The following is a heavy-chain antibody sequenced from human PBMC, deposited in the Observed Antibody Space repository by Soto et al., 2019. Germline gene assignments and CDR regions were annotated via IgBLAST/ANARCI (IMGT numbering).Heavy chain of an antibody. Sequence: QVQLQESGPGLVKPSETLSLTCTVSGGSISSYYWSWIRQPPGQGLEWSGYIYYSGSTNYNPSLKSRVPISVDTSKNQFSLKLGSVTAADTAVYYCARHKEGGYCSGGSCYGGAWFDPWGQGTLVTVSS. CDR2: IYYSGST. CDR3: ARHKEGGYCSGGSCYGGAWFDP. CDR1: GGSISSYY. J-gene: IGHJ5*02. D-gene: IGHD2-15*01. V-gene: IGHV4-59*08.